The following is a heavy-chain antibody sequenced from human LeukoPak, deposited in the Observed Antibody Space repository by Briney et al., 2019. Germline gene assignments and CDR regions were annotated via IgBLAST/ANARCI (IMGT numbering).Heavy chain of an antibody. Sequence: PGGSLRLSCAASGFTFDDYGMSWVRQVPGQGLEWVSGINWDGGSTLYADSVRGRFTISRDNAKNSLYLQMNSLRAEDTALYYCVREESSGYYPSWGQGTLVTVSS. CDR1: GFTFDDYG. J-gene: IGHJ5*02. CDR3: VREESSGYYPS. V-gene: IGHV3-20*04. D-gene: IGHD3-22*01. CDR2: INWDGGST.